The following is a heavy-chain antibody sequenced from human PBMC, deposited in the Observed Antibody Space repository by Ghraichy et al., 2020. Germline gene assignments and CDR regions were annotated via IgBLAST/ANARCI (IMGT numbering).Heavy chain of an antibody. J-gene: IGHJ4*02. V-gene: IGHV3-23*01. D-gene: IGHD5-12*01. Sequence: LSLTCAASGFTFSSYAMSWVRQAPGKGLEWVSAISGSGGSTYYADSVKGRFTISRDNSKNTLYLQMNSLRAEDTAVYYCAKKEDSGYGYFDYWGQGTLVTVSS. CDR2: ISGSGGST. CDR3: AKKEDSGYGYFDY. CDR1: GFTFSSYA.